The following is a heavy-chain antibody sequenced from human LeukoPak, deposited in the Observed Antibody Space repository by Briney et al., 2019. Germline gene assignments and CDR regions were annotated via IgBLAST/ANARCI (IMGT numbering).Heavy chain of an antibody. D-gene: IGHD3-22*01. Sequence: AASVKVSCKASGYTFTNYGISWVRQAPGQGLEWMGWINGDNVNTNYAQKLQGRVTMTTDASTSTAYMELRSLRSDDTAMYYCARQDLSAHYDSSGYMGGAFDIWGQGTMVTVSS. CDR2: INGDNVNT. J-gene: IGHJ3*02. V-gene: IGHV1-18*01. CDR3: ARQDLSAHYDSSGYMGGAFDI. CDR1: GYTFTNYG.